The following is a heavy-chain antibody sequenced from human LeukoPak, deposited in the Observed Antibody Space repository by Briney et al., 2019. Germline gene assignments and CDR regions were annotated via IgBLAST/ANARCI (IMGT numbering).Heavy chain of an antibody. J-gene: IGHJ6*02. Sequence: ASVKVSCKASGYTFTSYGISWVRQAPGQGLEWMGWISAYNGNTNYAQKLQGRVTMTTDTSTSTAYMELRSLRSDDTAVYYCARDTNYPYYYGMDVWGQGTTVTVSS. D-gene: IGHD4/OR15-4a*01. CDR3: ARDTNYPYYYGMDV. CDR2: ISAYNGNT. CDR1: GYTFTSYG. V-gene: IGHV1-18*01.